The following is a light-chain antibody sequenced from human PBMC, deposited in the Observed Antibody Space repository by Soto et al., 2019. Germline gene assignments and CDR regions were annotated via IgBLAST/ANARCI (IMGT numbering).Light chain of an antibody. CDR1: SSDVGGYHY. CDR2: EVS. V-gene: IGLV2-14*01. Sequence: QSALTQPASVSGSPGQSITISCTGTSSDVGGYHYVSWYQQHPGKVPKLMIYEVSNRPSGVSNRFSGSKSGNAASLTISGLLAEDEDDYYCISYTSSGTLVFGGGTKLTVL. J-gene: IGLJ3*02. CDR3: ISYTSSGTLV.